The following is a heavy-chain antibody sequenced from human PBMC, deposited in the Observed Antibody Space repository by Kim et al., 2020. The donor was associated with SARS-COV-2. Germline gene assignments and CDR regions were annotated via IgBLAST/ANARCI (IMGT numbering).Heavy chain of an antibody. J-gene: IGHJ4*02. CDR3: ARDRFRDYGGNSGVGNY. V-gene: IGHV3-48*04. Sequence: GGSLRLSCAVSGFTFSSYSMNWVRQAPGKGLEWVSYISSSSSTIYYADSVKGRFTISRDNAKNSLYLQMNSLRAEDTAVYYCARDRFRDYGGNSGVGNYWGQGTLVTVSS. CDR2: ISSSSSTI. CDR1: GFTFSSYS. D-gene: IGHD4-17*01.